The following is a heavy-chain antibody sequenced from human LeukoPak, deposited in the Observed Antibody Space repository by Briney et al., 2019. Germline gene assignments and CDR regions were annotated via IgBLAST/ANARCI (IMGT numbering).Heavy chain of an antibody. Sequence: GASFRPFCPPSGLTFNRYWMRWVRQAPGKGREWVANIKQDVSEKYYVDSVKGRFTISRDNAKNSLYLQMNSLRAEDTAVYYCARGVVGVAGLVNYWGQGTLVTVSS. CDR3: ARGVVGVAGLVNY. CDR2: IKQDVSEK. V-gene: IGHV3-7*03. D-gene: IGHD6-19*01. J-gene: IGHJ4*02. CDR1: GLTFNRYW.